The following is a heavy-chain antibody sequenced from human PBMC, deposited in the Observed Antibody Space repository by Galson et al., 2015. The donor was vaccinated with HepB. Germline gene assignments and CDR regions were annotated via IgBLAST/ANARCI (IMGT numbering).Heavy chain of an antibody. V-gene: IGHV3-74*01. D-gene: IGHD2-2*01. CDR1: GFTFSSYW. Sequence: SLRLSCAASGFTFSSYWMHWVRQAPGKGLVWVSRINSDGSSTSYADSVKGRFTISRDNAKNTLYLQMNSLRAEDTAVYYCARDHCSSTSCYGGLIYYYYYYMDVWGKGTTVTVSS. CDR2: INSDGSST. J-gene: IGHJ6*03. CDR3: ARDHCSSTSCYGGLIYYYYYYMDV.